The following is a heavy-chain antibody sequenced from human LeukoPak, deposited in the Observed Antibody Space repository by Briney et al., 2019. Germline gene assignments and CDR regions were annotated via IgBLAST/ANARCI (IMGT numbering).Heavy chain of an antibody. J-gene: IGHJ4*02. Sequence: GRSLRLSCAASGFTFSSYSMNWVRQAPGKGLEWVSYISSSSSTIYYADSVKGRFTISRDNAKNSLYLQMNSLRAEDTAVYYCARDGNYYDSSGYYQRDFDYWGQGTLVTVSS. CDR1: GFTFSSYS. CDR2: ISSSSSTI. D-gene: IGHD3-22*01. CDR3: ARDGNYYDSSGYYQRDFDY. V-gene: IGHV3-48*01.